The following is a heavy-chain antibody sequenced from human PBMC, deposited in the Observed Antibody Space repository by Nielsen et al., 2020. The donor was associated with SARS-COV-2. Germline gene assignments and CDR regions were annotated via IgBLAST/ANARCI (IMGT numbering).Heavy chain of an antibody. CDR3: ARVGILTGWAFDD. D-gene: IGHD3-9*01. CDR1: GRSFSGYY. Sequence: SETLSLTCAVYGRSFSGYYWSWIRQPPGKGLEWIGEINHSGSTNYNPSLKSRVTISVDTSRNQFSLKLSSVTAADTAVYYCARVGILTGWAFDDWGQGTLVTVSS. V-gene: IGHV4-34*01. CDR2: INHSGST. J-gene: IGHJ4*02.